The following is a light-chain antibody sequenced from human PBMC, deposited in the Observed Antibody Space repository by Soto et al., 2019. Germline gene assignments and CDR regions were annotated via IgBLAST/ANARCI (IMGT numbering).Light chain of an antibody. CDR3: AAWDDSLSGYV. Sequence: QAVVTQPPSASGTPGQRVTISCSGSSSNIGSNIVNWYQHLPGTAPKVLIYSNNQRPSGVTDRFSGSKSGTSASLAISGLQSEDEADYYCAAWDDSLSGYVFGTGTKLTVL. J-gene: IGLJ1*01. V-gene: IGLV1-44*01. CDR1: SSNIGSNI. CDR2: SNN.